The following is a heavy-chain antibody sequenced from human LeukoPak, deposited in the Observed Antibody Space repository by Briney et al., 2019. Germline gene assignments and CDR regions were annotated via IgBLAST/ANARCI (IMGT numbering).Heavy chain of an antibody. CDR2: ISSSSSYI. J-gene: IGHJ4*02. Sequence: GGSLRLSCAASRFTFISYKVNWVRQAPGKGLEWVSSISSSSSYIYYADSVKGRFTISRDNARNSLYLQMNSLRAEDTAVYYCARESGSGEFDYWGQGTLVTVSS. CDR1: RFTFISYK. CDR3: ARESGSGEFDY. D-gene: IGHD6-19*01. V-gene: IGHV3-21*01.